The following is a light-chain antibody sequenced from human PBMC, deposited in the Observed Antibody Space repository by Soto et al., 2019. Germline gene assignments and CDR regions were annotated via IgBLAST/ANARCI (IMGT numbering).Light chain of an antibody. Sequence: IVMTQSPLSLPVTPGEPASISCRSSQNLLHSDGFNYLDWYLQKPGQSPQLLIFLGSYRASGVPDRFSGSGSGTDFALRISRVEAEDVGVHYCMQAIQTRTFGPGTKVEIK. CDR1: QNLLHSDGFNY. V-gene: IGKV2-28*01. J-gene: IGKJ1*01. CDR3: MQAIQTRT. CDR2: LGS.